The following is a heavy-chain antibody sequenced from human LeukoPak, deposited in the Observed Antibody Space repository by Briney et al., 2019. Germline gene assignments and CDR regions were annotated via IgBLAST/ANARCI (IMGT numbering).Heavy chain of an antibody. CDR2: IYYSGST. Sequence: PSQTLSLTCTVSGGSISSGGYYWSWIRQHPGKGLEWIGYIYYSGSTYCNPSLKSRVTISVDTSKNQFSLKLSSVTAADTAVYYCAREYCSSTSCHLFDYWGQGTLVTVSS. CDR3: AREYCSSTSCHLFDY. D-gene: IGHD2-2*01. CDR1: GGSISSGGYY. V-gene: IGHV4-31*03. J-gene: IGHJ4*02.